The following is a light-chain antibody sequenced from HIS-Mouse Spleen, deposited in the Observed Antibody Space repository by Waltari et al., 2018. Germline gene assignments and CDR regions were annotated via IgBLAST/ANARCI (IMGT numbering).Light chain of an antibody. CDR2: EGS. CDR3: CSYAGSSTFHVV. Sequence: QSALTQPASVSGSPGQSITISCTGTSSDVGSYNLVSWNQQHPGKAPKLMIYEGSKRPSGVSNRFSGSKSGNTASLTISGLQAEDEADYYCCSYAGSSTFHVVFGGGTKLTVL. V-gene: IGLV2-23*03. J-gene: IGLJ2*01. CDR1: SSDVGSYNL.